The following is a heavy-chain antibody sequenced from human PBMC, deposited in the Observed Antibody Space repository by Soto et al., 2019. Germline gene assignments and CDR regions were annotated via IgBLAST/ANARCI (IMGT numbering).Heavy chain of an antibody. Sequence: EVQLVESGGGLVQPGGSLRLSCAASGFDISNFWMSGVRQAPGKGLEWVANIKHDGTEKYYVDSVKGRFSVSRDNAKNSLYLQMNSLRAEDTAVYYCARDLLRIVATQKDYWGQGTLVTVSS. V-gene: IGHV3-7*01. CDR2: IKHDGTEK. CDR3: ARDLLRIVATQKDY. CDR1: GFDISNFW. J-gene: IGHJ4*02. D-gene: IGHD5-12*01.